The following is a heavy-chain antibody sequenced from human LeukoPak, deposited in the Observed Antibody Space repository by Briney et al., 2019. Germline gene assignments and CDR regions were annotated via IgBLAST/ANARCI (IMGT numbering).Heavy chain of an antibody. J-gene: IGHJ6*03. CDR3: ARDLYYDILTGHYYYYYMDV. CDR2: INQDGSDR. V-gene: IGHV3-7*01. D-gene: IGHD3-9*01. CDR1: GFPFSDYW. Sequence: GGSLRLSCAASGFPFSDYWMDWVRQAPGKGMEWVANINQDGSDRYYANSVRGRFTISRDNAKNSLYLEMNGLRAEDTAVYYCARDLYYDILTGHYYYYYMDVWGKGTMVTVSS.